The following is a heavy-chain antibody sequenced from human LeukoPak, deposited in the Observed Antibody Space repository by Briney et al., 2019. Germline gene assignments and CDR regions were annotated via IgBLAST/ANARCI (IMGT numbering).Heavy chain of an antibody. CDR2: ISGSGGST. CDR3: AKDVSLRGWQQLAQGGYFDY. D-gene: IGHD6-13*01. CDR1: GFTFSSYA. V-gene: IGHV3-23*01. J-gene: IGHJ4*02. Sequence: PGGSLRLSCAASGFTFSSYAMHWVRQAPGKGLEWVSAISGSGGSTYYADSVKGRFTISRDNSKNTLYLQMNSLKAEDTAVYYCAKDVSLRGWQQLAQGGYFDYWGQGTLVTVSS.